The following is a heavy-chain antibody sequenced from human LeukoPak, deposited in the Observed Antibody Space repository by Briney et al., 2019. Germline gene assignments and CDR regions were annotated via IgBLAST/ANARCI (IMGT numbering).Heavy chain of an antibody. J-gene: IGHJ5*02. V-gene: IGHV3-11*01. CDR3: ARDRRPESLLWFGELLGIFDR. D-gene: IGHD3-10*01. Sequence: PGGSLRLSCAAPGFTFSDYYMSWIRQAPGEGLGWVSYISSSGSNIYYADSVKGRFTISRDNAKNSLYLQMNSLRAEDTAVYYCARDRRPESLLWFGELLGIFDRWGQGTLVTVSS. CDR1: GFTFSDYY. CDR2: ISSSGSNI.